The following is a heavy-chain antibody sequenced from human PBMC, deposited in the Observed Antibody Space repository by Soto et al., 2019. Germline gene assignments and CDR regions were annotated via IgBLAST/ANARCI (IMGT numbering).Heavy chain of an antibody. CDR3: ARDLGLEDEWELLRGPLPRGVADY. CDR2: ISSSSSYI. CDR1: GFTFSSYS. Sequence: GGSLRLSCAASGFTFSSYSMNWVRQAPGKGLEWVASISSSSSYIYYADSVKGRFTISRDNAKNSLYLQMNSLRAADTAVYYCARDLGLEDEWELLRGPLPRGVADYWGQGTLVTVSS. D-gene: IGHD1-26*01. V-gene: IGHV3-21*01. J-gene: IGHJ4*02.